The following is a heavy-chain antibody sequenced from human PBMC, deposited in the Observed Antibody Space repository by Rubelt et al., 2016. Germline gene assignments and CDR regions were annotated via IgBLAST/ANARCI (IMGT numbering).Heavy chain of an antibody. J-gene: IGHJ5*02. D-gene: IGHD3-3*01. CDR1: GYSISSGYY. V-gene: IGHV4-38-2*02. Sequence: QVQLQESGPGLVKPSETLSLTCTVSGYSISSGYYWGWLRQPPGKGLEWIGSISHCGSPCFNPSLKRRVTISVDTSKNQISLKLSSVTAADTAVYYCASADYDFWSGSDRNWFDPWGQGTLVTVSS. CDR3: ASADYDFWSGSDRNWFDP. CDR2: ISHCGSP.